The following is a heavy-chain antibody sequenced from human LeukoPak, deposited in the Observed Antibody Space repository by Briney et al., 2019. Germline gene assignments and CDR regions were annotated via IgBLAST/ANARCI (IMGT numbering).Heavy chain of an antibody. CDR1: GGSISSHY. D-gene: IGHD2-2*01. Sequence: PSETLSLTCTVSGGSISSHYWSWIRQPAGKGLEWIGRIYTSGSTNYNPSLKSRVTMSVDTSKNQFSLKLSSVTAADTAVYYCARDGEYQLLWREGGPHYYYYGIDVWGQGTTVTVSS. CDR3: ARDGEYQLLWREGGPHYYYYGIDV. CDR2: IYTSGST. J-gene: IGHJ6*02. V-gene: IGHV4-4*07.